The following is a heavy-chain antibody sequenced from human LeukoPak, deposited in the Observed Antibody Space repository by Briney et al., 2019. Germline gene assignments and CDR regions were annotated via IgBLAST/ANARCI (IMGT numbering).Heavy chain of an antibody. CDR3: ARSFQQSCFDP. V-gene: IGHV1-69*04. J-gene: IGHJ5*02. CDR2: IIPILGIA. CDR1: GGTFNSYA. D-gene: IGHD6-13*01. Sequence: GASVNVSCKASGGTFNSYAISWVRQAPGQGLEWMGRIIPILGIANYAQKFQGRVTITADKSTSTAYMELSSLRSEDTAVYYCARSFQQSCFDPWGQGTLVTVSS.